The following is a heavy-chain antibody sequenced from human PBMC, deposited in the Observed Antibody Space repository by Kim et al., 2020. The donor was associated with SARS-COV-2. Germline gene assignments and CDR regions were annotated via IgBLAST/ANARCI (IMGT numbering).Heavy chain of an antibody. CDR3: ARDSRGYFQH. Sequence: ASVKVSCKASGYTFTSYAMHWVRQAPGQRLEWMGWINDGNGNTKYSQKFQGRVTITRDTSASTAYMELSSLRSEDTAVYYCARDSRGYFQHWGQGTLVTV. J-gene: IGHJ1*01. CDR2: INDGNGNT. V-gene: IGHV1-3*01. CDR1: GYTFTSYA.